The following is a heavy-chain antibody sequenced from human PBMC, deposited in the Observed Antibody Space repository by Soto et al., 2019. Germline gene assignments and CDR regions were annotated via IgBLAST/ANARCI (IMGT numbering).Heavy chain of an antibody. V-gene: IGHV1-69*13. D-gene: IGHD2-15*01. CDR1: VGTFSSYA. J-gene: IGHJ4*02. Sequence: WASVKVSCKASVGTFSSYAISWVRQDPGEGLGWMGGIIPIFGTENYAQEFQGRVTITADESTSTAYMELSSLRSEDTAVYYCARLGYCSGGSCYSGGYWGQGTLVTVSS. CDR3: ARLGYCSGGSCYSGGY. CDR2: IIPIFGTE.